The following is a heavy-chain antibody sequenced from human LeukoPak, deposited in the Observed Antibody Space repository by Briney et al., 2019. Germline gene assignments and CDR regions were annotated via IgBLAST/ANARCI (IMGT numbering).Heavy chain of an antibody. CDR2: IYTSGST. CDR3: ANSIDFDYGDYYFDY. V-gene: IGHV4-61*02. Sequence: SETLSLTCTVSGGSISSGSYYWSWIRQPARKGLEWIGRIYTSGSTNYNPSLKSRVTISLDTSKNQFSLKLSSVTAAHTAVYYCANSIDFDYGDYYFDYWGQGALVTISS. D-gene: IGHD4-17*01. J-gene: IGHJ4*02. CDR1: GGSISSGSYY.